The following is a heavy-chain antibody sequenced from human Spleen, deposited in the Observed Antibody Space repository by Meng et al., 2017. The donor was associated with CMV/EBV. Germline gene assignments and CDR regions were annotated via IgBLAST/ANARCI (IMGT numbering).Heavy chain of an antibody. V-gene: IGHV2-5*02. CDR3: AHSQQLVPPYYFDY. CDR2: IYWDDDK. Sequence: QITLKESGPTLVKPTQTLTLTCTFSGFSLSTSGVSVGWIRQPPGKSLEWLALIYWDDDKRYSPSLKSRLTITKYTSKNQVVLTMTNMDPVDTATYYCAHSQQLVPPYYFDYWGQGTLVTVSS. J-gene: IGHJ4*02. D-gene: IGHD6-6*01. CDR1: GFSLSTSGVS.